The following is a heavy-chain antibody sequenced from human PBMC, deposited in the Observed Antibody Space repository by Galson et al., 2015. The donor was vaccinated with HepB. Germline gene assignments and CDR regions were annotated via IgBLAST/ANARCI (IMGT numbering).Heavy chain of an antibody. J-gene: IGHJ3*02. Sequence: SETLSLTCTVSGGSISSYYWSWIRQPPGKGLEWIGYIYYSGSTNYNPSLKSRVTISVDTSKNQFSLKLSSVTAADTAVYYCARPTNFYDFWSGSYKGGAFDIWGQGTMVTVSS. CDR2: IYYSGST. CDR1: GGSISSYY. D-gene: IGHD3-3*01. CDR3: ARPTNFYDFWSGSYKGGAFDI. V-gene: IGHV4-59*08.